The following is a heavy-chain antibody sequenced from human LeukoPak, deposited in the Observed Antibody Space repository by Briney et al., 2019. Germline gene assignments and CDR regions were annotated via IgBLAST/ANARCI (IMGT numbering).Heavy chain of an antibody. CDR3: ARQREYCSGVSCYSDVFDI. V-gene: IGHV4-59*08. CDR2: IYYSGST. Sequence: SETLSLTCTVSGGSISNYYWSWIRQPPGKGLECIGYIYYSGSTNYNPSLKSRVTISVDTSKNQFSLRLSSVTAADTAVYYCARQREYCSGVSCYSDVFDIWGQGTMVTVS. D-gene: IGHD2-15*01. J-gene: IGHJ3*02. CDR1: GGSISNYY.